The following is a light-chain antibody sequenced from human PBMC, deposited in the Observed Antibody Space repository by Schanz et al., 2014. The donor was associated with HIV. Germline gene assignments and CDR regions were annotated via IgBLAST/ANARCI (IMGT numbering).Light chain of an antibody. J-gene: IGLJ2*01. CDR2: EVS. CDR3: NSYTRTSTPV. Sequence: QSALTQPPSASGSPGQSVTISCTGTSSDVGGYNYVSWYQQHPGKAPKLMIYEVSKRPSGVPDRFSGSKSGSTASLTVSGLQPEDEADYYCNSYTRTSTPVFGGGTKLTVL. V-gene: IGLV2-8*01. CDR1: SSDVGGYNY.